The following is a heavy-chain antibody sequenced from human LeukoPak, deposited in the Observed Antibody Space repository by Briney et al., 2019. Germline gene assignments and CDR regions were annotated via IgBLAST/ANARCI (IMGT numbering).Heavy chain of an antibody. CDR3: AREVLSYYYYYYMDV. Sequence: PGGSLRLSCAASGFTFSSYWMSWVRQAPGKGLEWVANIKQDGSEKYYVDSVKGRFTISRDNAKNSLYLQMNSLRAEDTAVYYCAREVLSYYYYYYMDVWGKGTTVTISS. D-gene: IGHD2-15*01. V-gene: IGHV3-7*01. J-gene: IGHJ6*03. CDR2: IKQDGSEK. CDR1: GFTFSSYW.